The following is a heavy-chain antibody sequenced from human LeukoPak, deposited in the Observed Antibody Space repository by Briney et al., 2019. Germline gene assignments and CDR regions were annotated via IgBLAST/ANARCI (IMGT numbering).Heavy chain of an antibody. Sequence: ASVKVSCKASGYTFTSYGISWVRQAPGQGLEWMGWISAYNGNTNYAQKLQGRVTMTTDTSTSTAYMELRSLRSDDTAVYYCARLNFDWLLGWFDPWGQGTLVTVSS. CDR2: ISAYNGNT. V-gene: IGHV1-18*01. D-gene: IGHD3-9*01. CDR1: GYTFTSYG. CDR3: ARLNFDWLLGWFDP. J-gene: IGHJ5*02.